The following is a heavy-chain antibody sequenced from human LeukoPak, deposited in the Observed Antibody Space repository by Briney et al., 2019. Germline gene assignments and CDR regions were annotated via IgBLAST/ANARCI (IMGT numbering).Heavy chain of an antibody. Sequence: PGGSLRLSCAASGFTFSSYWMSWVRQAPGKGLEWVANIKQDGSEKYYVDSVKGRFTISRDNAKNSLYLQMNSLRAEDTAVYYCARLKGYSSSWSPGDYYGMDVWGQGTTVTVSS. J-gene: IGHJ6*02. V-gene: IGHV3-7*01. D-gene: IGHD6-13*01. CDR2: IKQDGSEK. CDR3: ARLKGYSSSWSPGDYYGMDV. CDR1: GFTFSSYW.